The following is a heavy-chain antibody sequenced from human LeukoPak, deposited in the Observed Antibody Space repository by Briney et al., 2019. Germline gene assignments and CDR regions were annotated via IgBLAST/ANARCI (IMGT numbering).Heavy chain of an antibody. CDR1: GGSFSGYY. CDR3: ARIRPKRPLGSSWST. D-gene: IGHD6-13*01. V-gene: IGHV4-34*01. J-gene: IGHJ5*02. CDR2: INHSGST. Sequence: SETLSLTCAVYGGSFSGYYWSWIRQPPGKGLEWIGEINHSGSTNYNPSLKSRVTISVDTSKNQFSLKLSSVTAADTAVCYCARIRPKRPLGSSWSTWGQGTLVTVSS.